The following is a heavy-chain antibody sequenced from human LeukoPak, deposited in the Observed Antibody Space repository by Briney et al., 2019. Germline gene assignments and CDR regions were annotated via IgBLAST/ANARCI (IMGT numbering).Heavy chain of an antibody. CDR3: ARDGESHYYDY. CDR2: VCSGGTI. D-gene: IGHD7-27*01. V-gene: IGHV3-66*01. CDR1: GFTVSSNH. J-gene: IGHJ4*02. Sequence: GGSLRLSCAASGFTVSSNHNHMSWVRQAPGKGLEWVSVVCSGGTIFYADSVKGRFTISRDNSKNTVYLEMNSLRAEDTAVYYCARDGESHYYDYWGQGTLVTVST.